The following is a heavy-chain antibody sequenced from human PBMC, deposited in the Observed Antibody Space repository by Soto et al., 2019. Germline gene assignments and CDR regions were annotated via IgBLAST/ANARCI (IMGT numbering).Heavy chain of an antibody. Sequence: LRLSCAASGFTFGNYAMGWVRQAPGKGLEWVSTVSGSGDNTYYADSVKGRFTISRDNSKNALYLQMNTLRAEDTAVYYCARQIWYDYWGQGIPVTVSS. CDR3: ARQIWYDY. CDR1: GFTFGNYA. D-gene: IGHD5-18*01. J-gene: IGHJ4*02. V-gene: IGHV3-23*01. CDR2: VSGSGDNT.